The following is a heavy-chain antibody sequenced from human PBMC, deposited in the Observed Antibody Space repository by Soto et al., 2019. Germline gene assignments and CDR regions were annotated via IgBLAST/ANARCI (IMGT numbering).Heavy chain of an antibody. CDR3: ARVPYDSFDI. Sequence: PSETLSLTCAVSGGSIGRSYWSWIPQPPGKGLQWIGYIYYSGSNYYNPSLKSRVTMSVGTSNIQFSLRLKSVTAADTAVYYCARVPYDSFDIWGQGTMVTVSS. CDR2: IYYSGSN. J-gene: IGHJ3*02. CDR1: GGSIGRSY. V-gene: IGHV4-59*01.